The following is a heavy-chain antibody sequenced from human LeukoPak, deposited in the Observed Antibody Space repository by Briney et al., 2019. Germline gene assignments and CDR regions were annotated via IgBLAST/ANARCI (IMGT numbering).Heavy chain of an antibody. CDR2: ISAYNGNT. CDR3: ARDKLGAAYYYDSSGYYFGDFDY. Sequence: ASVKVSCKASGYTFTSYGTSWVRQAPGQGLEWMGWISAYNGNTNYAQKLQGRVTMTTDTSTSTAYMELRSLRSDDTAVCYCARDKLGAAYYYDSSGYYFGDFDYWGQGTLVTVSS. V-gene: IGHV1-18*01. D-gene: IGHD3-22*01. J-gene: IGHJ4*02. CDR1: GYTFTSYG.